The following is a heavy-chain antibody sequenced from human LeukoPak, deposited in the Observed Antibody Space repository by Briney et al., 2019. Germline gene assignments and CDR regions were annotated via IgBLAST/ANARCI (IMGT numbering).Heavy chain of an antibody. CDR2: IYRSGTT. Sequence: SETLSLTCTVSGGSMSSSSYYWGWIRQPPGKGLEWIGEIYRSGTTNYKPSLKSRVTISLDKSRNHFSLKLTSVTAADSAVYYCARRSPYSTGWSSYFDYWGQGALVTVSS. V-gene: IGHV4-39*07. CDR3: ARRSPYSTGWSSYFDY. D-gene: IGHD6-19*01. CDR1: GGSMSSSSYY. J-gene: IGHJ4*02.